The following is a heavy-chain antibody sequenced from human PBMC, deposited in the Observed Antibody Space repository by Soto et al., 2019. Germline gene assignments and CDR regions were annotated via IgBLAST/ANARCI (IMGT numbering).Heavy chain of an antibody. V-gene: IGHV5-51*01. Sequence: PGESLKISCKGSGYSFTSYWIGWVRQMPGKGLEWMGIIYPGDSDTRYSPSLQGQVTISVDKSISTAYLQWSSLKASDTAMYYCARPAGVDTTMGTDALDIWGQGTMVTVSS. CDR1: GYSFTSYW. D-gene: IGHD5-18*01. CDR3: ARPAGVDTTMGTDALDI. J-gene: IGHJ3*02. CDR2: IYPGDSDT.